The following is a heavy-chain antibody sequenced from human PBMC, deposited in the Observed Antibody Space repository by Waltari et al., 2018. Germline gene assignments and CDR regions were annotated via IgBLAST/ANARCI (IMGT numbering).Heavy chain of an antibody. D-gene: IGHD2-15*01. V-gene: IGHV5-51*01. Sequence: EVQLVQSGAEVKKPGESLRISCQGSGFNFSNYWIGWVRQMPGKGLEWMGIIYPGDSDTRYSPSFQGQGTMSVDKSIRTAYLQWNSLKASDTAIYYCARHRTRSTLYNWFDPWGQGTQVSVSS. CDR2: IYPGDSDT. J-gene: IGHJ5*02. CDR3: ARHRTRSTLYNWFDP. CDR1: GFNFSNYW.